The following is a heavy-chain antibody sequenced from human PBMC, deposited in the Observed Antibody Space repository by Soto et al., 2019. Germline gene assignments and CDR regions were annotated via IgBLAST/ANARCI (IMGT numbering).Heavy chain of an antibody. CDR1: RGTFSKYN. CDR3: ARDTTTFPYYYGMDV. CDR2: IIPLLAMT. Sequence: QDQLVQSGAEVKKPGSSVKVSCETSRGTFSKYNINWVRQAPGQGLEWMGRIIPLLAMTNYAQEFQGRVTIAADRFTSTVYMELTSLRSEDTAVYYCARDTTTFPYYYGMDVWGQGTTVTVSS. V-gene: IGHV1-69*08. J-gene: IGHJ6*02. D-gene: IGHD4-4*01.